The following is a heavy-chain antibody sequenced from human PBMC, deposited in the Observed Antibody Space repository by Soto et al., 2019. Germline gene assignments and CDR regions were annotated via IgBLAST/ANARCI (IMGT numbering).Heavy chain of an antibody. Sequence: SETLSLTCTVSGGSISSSSYYWGWISQPPGKGLEWIGSIYYSGSTYYNPSLKSRVTISVDTSKNQFSLKLSSVTAADTAVYYCATREGYSSSWYQAYYYYGMDVWGQGTTVTVSS. V-gene: IGHV4-39*01. CDR1: GGSISSSSYY. J-gene: IGHJ6*02. CDR3: ATREGYSSSWYQAYYYYGMDV. D-gene: IGHD6-13*01. CDR2: IYYSGST.